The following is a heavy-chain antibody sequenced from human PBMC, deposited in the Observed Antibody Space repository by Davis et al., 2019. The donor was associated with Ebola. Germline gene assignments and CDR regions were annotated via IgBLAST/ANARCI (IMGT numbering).Heavy chain of an antibody. CDR2: ISYDGTNK. D-gene: IGHD2-21*02. V-gene: IGHV3-30*03. CDR3: ARSGMTSLDF. Sequence: GESLKTSCEASGLTLSSYGMHWVRQAPGKGLEWLALISYDGTNKFYADSVKGRFTISRDNSKNTLYLQMNSLGVDDTAVYYCARSGMTSLDFWGQGTLVTVSS. J-gene: IGHJ4*02. CDR1: GLTLSSYG.